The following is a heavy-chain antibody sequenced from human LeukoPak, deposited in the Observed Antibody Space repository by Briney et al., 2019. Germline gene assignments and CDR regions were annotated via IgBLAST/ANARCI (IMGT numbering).Heavy chain of an antibody. V-gene: IGHV3-23*01. J-gene: IGHJ6*03. CDR2: ISGSGGST. CDR3: ARDPYSGSYGDYYYYYMDV. D-gene: IGHD1-26*01. CDR1: GFTFSSYG. Sequence: GGSLRLSCAASGFTFSSYGMSWVRQAPGKGLEWVSAISGSGGSTYYADSVKGRFTISRDNSKNTLYLQMNSLRAEDTAVYYCARDPYSGSYGDYYYYYMDVWGKGTTVTISS.